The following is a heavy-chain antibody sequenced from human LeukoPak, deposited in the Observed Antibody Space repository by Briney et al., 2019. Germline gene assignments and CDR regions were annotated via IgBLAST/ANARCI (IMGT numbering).Heavy chain of an antibody. CDR2: INPSSGGT. CDR1: GYTFTGYY. V-gene: IGHV1-2*02. Sequence: GASVKVSCKASGYTFTGYYMHWVRQAPGQGLEGMGWINPSSGGTNYAQKFQGRVTMTRDTSISTAYMELSRLRSDDTAVYYCASSMGTVVTPNYWGQGTLVTVSS. D-gene: IGHD4-23*01. J-gene: IGHJ4*02. CDR3: ASSMGTVVTPNY.